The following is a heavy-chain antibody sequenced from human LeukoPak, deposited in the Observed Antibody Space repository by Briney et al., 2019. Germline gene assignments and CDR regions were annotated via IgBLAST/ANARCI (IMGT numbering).Heavy chain of an antibody. D-gene: IGHD3-9*01. V-gene: IGHV3-23*01. CDR2: ISGSGGST. Sequence: PGGSLRLSCAASGFTFSSYAMSWVRQAPGKGLEWVSAISGSGGSTYYADSVKGRFTISRDNSKNTLYLQMNSLRAEDTAVYYCAKDPVDILTGYYPVRWFDPWGQGTLVTVSS. CDR3: AKDPVDILTGYYPVRWFDP. J-gene: IGHJ5*02. CDR1: GFTFSSYA.